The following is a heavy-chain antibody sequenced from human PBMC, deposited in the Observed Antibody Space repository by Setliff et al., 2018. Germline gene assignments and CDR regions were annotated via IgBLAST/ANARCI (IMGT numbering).Heavy chain of an antibody. J-gene: IGHJ4*02. Sequence: ASVKVSCKGSGYTFSTYAIIWMRQAPGQGLEWMGWINTNTGNPSYAQGFTGRFVFSLDTSVSTAYLQTSSVKAEDTAVYYCARGYCSGGSCADFDYWGQGTLVTVSS. CDR1: GYTFSTYA. D-gene: IGHD2-15*01. CDR2: INTNTGNP. V-gene: IGHV7-4-1*02. CDR3: ARGYCSGGSCADFDY.